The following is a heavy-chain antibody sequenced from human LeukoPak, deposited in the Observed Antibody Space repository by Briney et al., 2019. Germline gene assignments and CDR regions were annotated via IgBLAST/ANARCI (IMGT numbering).Heavy chain of an antibody. CDR1: GFTFSTYN. J-gene: IGHJ4*02. CDR3: ARDSAVEGYGSGSYLDY. CDR2: ISSSSSYI. D-gene: IGHD3-10*01. Sequence: PGGSLRLSCAASGFTFSTYNMNWVRQAPGKGLEWVSSISSSSSYIYYADSLKGRFTISRDNAKNSLYLQMNNLRAEDTVVYYCARDSAVEGYGSGSYLDYWGQGTLVTVSS. V-gene: IGHV3-21*01.